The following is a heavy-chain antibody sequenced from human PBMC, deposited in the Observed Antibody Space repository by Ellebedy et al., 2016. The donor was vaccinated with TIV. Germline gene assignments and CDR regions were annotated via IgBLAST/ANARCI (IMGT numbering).Heavy chain of an antibody. CDR1: VGSISSGYYYS. J-gene: IGHJ5*02. V-gene: IGHV4-30-2*01. CDR2: IYHSGGT. CDR3: ARDPALPRGRFDP. Sequence: MPSETLSLTCAVSVGSISSGYYYSWSWIRQPPGKGLEWIGYIYHSGGTYYNPSLKSRLTISLDTSKNQFSLNLSSVTAADTAVYYCARDPALPRGRFDPWGQGILVTVSS.